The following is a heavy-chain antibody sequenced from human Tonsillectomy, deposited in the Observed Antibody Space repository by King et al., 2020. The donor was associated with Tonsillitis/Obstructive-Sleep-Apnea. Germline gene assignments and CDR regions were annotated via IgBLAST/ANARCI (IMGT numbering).Heavy chain of an antibody. D-gene: IGHD2-2*01. CDR1: GFTFDDYV. CDR3: VKDIVLGPGARGYMDV. CDR2: ISWDGGSI. Sequence: VQLVESGGVVVQPGGSLRLSCAASGFTFDDYVMHWVRQAPGKGLEWVSLISWDGGSIYYADSVKGRFTISRDNSRNSLYLQMNSLRTDDTALYYCVKDIVLGPGARGYMDVWGKGTTVTVSS. J-gene: IGHJ6*03. V-gene: IGHV3-43*01.